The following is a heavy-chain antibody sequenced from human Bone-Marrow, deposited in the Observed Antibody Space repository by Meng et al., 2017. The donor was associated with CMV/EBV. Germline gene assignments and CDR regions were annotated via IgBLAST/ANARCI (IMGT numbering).Heavy chain of an antibody. CDR1: GFTFSSYA. Sequence: GGSLRLSCAASGFTFSSYAMSWVRQAPGKGLEWVAGISSTGGSTYYADAVKGRFAISRDNSKNMVHLQMNSLRGEDTAEYYCAKGWGGFFYYGVDVWGQGTTVTVSS. D-gene: IGHD1-26*01. CDR2: ISSTGGST. J-gene: IGHJ6*02. V-gene: IGHV3-23*01. CDR3: AKGWGGFFYYGVDV.